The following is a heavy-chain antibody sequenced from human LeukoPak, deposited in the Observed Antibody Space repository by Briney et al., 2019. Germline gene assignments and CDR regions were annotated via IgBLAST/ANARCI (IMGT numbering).Heavy chain of an antibody. CDR1: GYSISSGYY. J-gene: IGHJ4*02. V-gene: IGHV4-38-2*02. CDR2: IYHSGST. Sequence: PSETLSLTCTVSGYSISSGYYWGWIRQPPGKGLEWIGSIYHSGSTYYNPSLKSRVTISVDTSKNQFSLKLSSVTAADTAVYYCARVPAAGIRWYFDYWGQGTLVTVSS. CDR3: ARVPAAGIRWYFDY. D-gene: IGHD6-13*01.